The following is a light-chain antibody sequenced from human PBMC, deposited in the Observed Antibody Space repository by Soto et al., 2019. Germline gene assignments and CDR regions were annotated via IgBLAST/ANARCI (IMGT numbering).Light chain of an antibody. Sequence: QSVLTQPASVSGSPGQSITISCTGTSSDVGGYNYVSWYQQYPGKAPKVMIYEVSNRPSGVSNRFSGYKSGNTASLTISGLQAEDEADYYCSSHTSSSTLVFGGGTKLTVL. CDR3: SSHTSSSTLV. CDR2: EVS. V-gene: IGLV2-14*01. J-gene: IGLJ2*01. CDR1: SSDVGGYNY.